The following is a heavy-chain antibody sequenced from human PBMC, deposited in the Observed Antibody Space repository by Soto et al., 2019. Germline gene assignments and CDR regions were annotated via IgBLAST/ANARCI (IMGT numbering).Heavy chain of an antibody. Sequence: GGSLRLSCAASGFTFSSYEMNWVRQAPGKGLEWVSYISSSGSTIYYADSVKGRFTISRDNAKNSLYLQMNSLRAEDTAVYYCARGAGYSSGWYYFQHWGQGTLVTVSS. CDR2: ISSSGSTI. CDR3: ARGAGYSSGWYYFQH. D-gene: IGHD6-19*01. CDR1: GFTFSSYE. J-gene: IGHJ1*01. V-gene: IGHV3-48*03.